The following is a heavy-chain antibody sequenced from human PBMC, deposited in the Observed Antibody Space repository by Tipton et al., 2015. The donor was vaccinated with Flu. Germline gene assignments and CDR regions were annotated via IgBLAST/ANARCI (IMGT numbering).Heavy chain of an antibody. CDR2: IYYSGST. CDR3: ASGGLGSYYDFDY. J-gene: IGHJ4*02. Sequence: LRLSCTVSGGSISSYYWSWIRQPPGKGLEWIGYIYYSGSTNYNPSLESRVTISVDTSKNQFSLKLSSVTAADTAVYYCASGGLGSYYDFDYWGQGTLVTVSS. D-gene: IGHD1-26*01. V-gene: IGHV4-59*01. CDR1: GGSISSYY.